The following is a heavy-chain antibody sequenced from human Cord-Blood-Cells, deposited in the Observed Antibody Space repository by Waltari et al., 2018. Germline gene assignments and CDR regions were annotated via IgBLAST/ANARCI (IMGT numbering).Heavy chain of an antibody. D-gene: IGHD7-27*01. CDR3: AKDSSNWVFDY. CDR2: ILYDGSNK. Sequence: QVQLVESGGGVVQPGRSLRLSCAASGFTFSSYGMHWVRQAPGKGLGWVAVILYDGSNKYYAESVKGRFTIARDNSKNTLYLQMNSLRAEDTAMYYCAKDSSNWVFDYWGQGTLVTVSS. V-gene: IGHV3-30*18. J-gene: IGHJ4*02. CDR1: GFTFSSYG.